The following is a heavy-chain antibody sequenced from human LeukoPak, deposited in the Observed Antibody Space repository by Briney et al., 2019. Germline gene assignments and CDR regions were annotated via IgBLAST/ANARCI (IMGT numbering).Heavy chain of an antibody. Sequence: SETLSLTCTVSGGSISTGSYYWSWIRQPAGTGLEWIGRIYTSGSTNYKPSLKSRVTISLDTSKNQFSLKLSSVTAADTAVYYCARDTYSGSYFYWGQGTLVTVSS. D-gene: IGHD1-26*01. CDR3: ARDTYSGSYFY. V-gene: IGHV4-61*02. CDR1: GGSISTGSYY. CDR2: IYTSGST. J-gene: IGHJ4*02.